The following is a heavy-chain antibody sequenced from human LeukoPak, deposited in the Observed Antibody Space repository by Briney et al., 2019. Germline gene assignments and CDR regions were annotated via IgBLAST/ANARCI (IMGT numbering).Heavy chain of an antibody. V-gene: IGHV3-13*01. CDR3: ARVAAAGKGFDH. J-gene: IGHJ4*02. Sequence: GGSLRLSCAASGFTFSSYDMHWVRQGTGKGLEWVSAIGTAGDTYYGGSVKGRFTISRENAKNSLYLQMNSLRAGDTAVYYCARVAAAGKGFDHWGQGTLVTVSS. CDR1: GFTFSSYD. CDR2: IGTAGDT. D-gene: IGHD6-13*01.